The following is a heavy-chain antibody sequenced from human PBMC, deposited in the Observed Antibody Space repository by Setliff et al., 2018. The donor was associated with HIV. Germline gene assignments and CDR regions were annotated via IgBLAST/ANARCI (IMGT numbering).Heavy chain of an antibody. CDR1: GFSFSDAW. Sequence: PGGSLRLSCAASGFSFSDAWMSWVRQTPGKGLEWVARIKSRGSGETTNYAAPVKDKFTISRDDSRETLFLHLNSLETEDTAVYYCTADLASSSAYAHDYWGQGALVTVSS. D-gene: IGHD2-2*01. V-gene: IGHV3-15*01. CDR2: IKSRGSGETT. CDR3: TADLASSSAYAHDY. J-gene: IGHJ4*02.